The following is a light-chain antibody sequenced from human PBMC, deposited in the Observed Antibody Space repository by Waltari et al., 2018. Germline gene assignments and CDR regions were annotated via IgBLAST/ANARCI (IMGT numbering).Light chain of an antibody. J-gene: IGKJ3*01. V-gene: IGKV3-15*01. CDR1: QSVSNN. Sequence: EIVMTQSPAPLSVSPGERATLSCRASQSVSNNLAWYQQKPGQAPRLLIYGASNRATGIPARFSGSGSGTEFTLTISSLQSEDFAVYYCQHYNNWPPLFSFGPGTKVDIK. CDR3: QHYNNWPPLFS. CDR2: GAS.